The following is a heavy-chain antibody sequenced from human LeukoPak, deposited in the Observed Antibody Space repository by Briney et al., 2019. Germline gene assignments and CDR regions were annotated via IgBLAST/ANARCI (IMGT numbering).Heavy chain of an antibody. J-gene: IGHJ5*02. V-gene: IGHV3-9*01. D-gene: IGHD2-15*01. Sequence: GGSLRLSCAASGFIFDDYTIHWVRQPPGKGLEWVSGITGNSGSTDYADSVRGRFTISRDNAKNSLYLQMNSLRAGDTAVYYCARGDSVAGWFDPWGQGTLVTVSS. CDR3: ARGDSVAGWFDP. CDR2: ITGNSGST. CDR1: GFIFDDYT.